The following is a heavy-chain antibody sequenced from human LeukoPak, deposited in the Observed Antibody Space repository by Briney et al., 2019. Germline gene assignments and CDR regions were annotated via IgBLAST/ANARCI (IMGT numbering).Heavy chain of an antibody. V-gene: IGHV3-33*01. CDR1: GFTFSNYG. D-gene: IGHD3-16*01. Sequence: QPGRSLRLSCAASGFTFSNYGMHWVRQAPGKGLEWVAVIWYDGSNKYYVDSVRGRFTISRDNSKNMVYLQMNSLRAEDTAVYYCVRCYDSKRFDPWGQGTLVTVSS. CDR3: VRCYDSKRFDP. CDR2: IWYDGSNK. J-gene: IGHJ5*02.